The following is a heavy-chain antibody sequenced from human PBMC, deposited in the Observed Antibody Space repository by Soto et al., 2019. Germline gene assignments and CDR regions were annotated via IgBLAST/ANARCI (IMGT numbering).Heavy chain of an antibody. J-gene: IGHJ4*02. V-gene: IGHV3-23*01. D-gene: IGHD5-18*01. Sequence: PGGSLRLSCAASGFTFSSFALSWVRQAPGKGLEWVSAISGSGDDTDYADSVKGRFTISRDNSKNTLYLQMNSLRAEDTAVYYCAGPGYSSQDYWGQGALVTVSP. CDR3: AGPGYSSQDY. CDR1: GFTFSSFA. CDR2: ISGSGDDT.